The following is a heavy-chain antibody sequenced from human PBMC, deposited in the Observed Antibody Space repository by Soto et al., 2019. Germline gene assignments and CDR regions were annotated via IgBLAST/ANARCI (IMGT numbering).Heavy chain of an antibody. CDR2: ISYDGSNE. Sequence: QVQLVESGGGVVQPGRSLRLSCAASGFTFSSYGMHWVRQAPGKGLEWVAVISYDGSNEYYADSVKGRFTISRDNSKNTLYLQMNSLRAEDTAVYYCAKGGPYWYFDLWGRGTLVTVSS. CDR1: GFTFSSYG. CDR3: AKGGPYWYFDL. J-gene: IGHJ2*01. V-gene: IGHV3-30*18.